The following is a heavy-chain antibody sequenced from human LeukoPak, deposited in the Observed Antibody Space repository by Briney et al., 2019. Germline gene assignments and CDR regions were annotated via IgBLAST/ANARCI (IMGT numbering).Heavy chain of an antibody. CDR1: GFTFSSYW. V-gene: IGHV3-48*02. CDR2: ISSSSSTI. D-gene: IGHD3-22*01. J-gene: IGHJ4*02. CDR3: ARDHPYYYDSSGYGLFDY. Sequence: PGGSLRLSCTASGFTFSSYWMTWVRQAPGKGLEWVSYISSSSSTIYYADSVKGRFTISRDNAKNSLYLQMNSLRDEDTAVYYCARDHPYYYDSSGYGLFDYWGQGTLVTVSS.